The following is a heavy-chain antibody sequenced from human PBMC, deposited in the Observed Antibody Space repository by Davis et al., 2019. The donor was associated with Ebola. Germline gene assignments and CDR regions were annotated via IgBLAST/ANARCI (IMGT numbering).Heavy chain of an antibody. Sequence: PSETLSLTCTVSGGSINNLYWNWLRQPPGKGLEWIGNIFYSGSTNYTPSLERRVTISGDTSKKQFSLKLESVTAADTAVYYCASRRDDDWFEYWGQGILVTVSS. D-gene: IGHD2-21*01. CDR2: IFYSGST. J-gene: IGHJ4*02. CDR1: GGSINNLY. CDR3: ASRRDDDWFEY. V-gene: IGHV4-59*11.